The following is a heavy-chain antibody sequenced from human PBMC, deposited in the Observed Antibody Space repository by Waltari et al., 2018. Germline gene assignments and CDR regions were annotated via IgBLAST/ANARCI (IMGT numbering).Heavy chain of an antibody. Sequence: EVQLVESGWGLVQPGGSLRLSCPASGFSFSSYCSTWFRQAPGRGREWVATIKPDGSGKFYVASVKGRFSISTDNAKNSLYLQMNSLRAEDTAIFYCARVGAGRAPDYWGQGTLVTVSS. CDR2: IKPDGSGK. CDR3: ARVGAGRAPDY. CDR1: GFSFSSYC. D-gene: IGHD3-16*01. J-gene: IGHJ4*02. V-gene: IGHV3-7*03.